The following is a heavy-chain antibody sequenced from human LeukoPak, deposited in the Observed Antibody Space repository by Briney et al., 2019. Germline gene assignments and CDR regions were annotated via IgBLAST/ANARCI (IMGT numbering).Heavy chain of an antibody. D-gene: IGHD2/OR15-2a*01. CDR3: ARGPRYYGWFDP. Sequence: ASVKVSCKASGYTFTGYYMHWVRQAPGQGLEWMGWINPNSGGTNYAQKFQGWVTMTGDTSISTAYMELSRLRSDDTAVYYCARGPRYYGWFDPWGQGTLVTVSS. V-gene: IGHV1-2*04. CDR2: INPNSGGT. CDR1: GYTFTGYY. J-gene: IGHJ5*02.